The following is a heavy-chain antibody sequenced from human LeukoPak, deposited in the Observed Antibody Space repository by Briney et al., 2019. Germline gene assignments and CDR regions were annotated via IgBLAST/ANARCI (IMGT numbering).Heavy chain of an antibody. J-gene: IGHJ4*02. CDR3: ARVSHDYGDYVRQFFDY. V-gene: IGHV1-46*01. CDR2: INPSGGST. CDR1: GYTFTKYY. D-gene: IGHD4-17*01. Sequence: ASVKVSCKASGYTFTKYYMHWVRQAPGQGLEWMGVINPSGGSTKYAQMFQGRVTMTRDTSTSTVYMELSSLRSEDTAAYYCARVSHDYGDYVRQFFDYWGQGALVTVSS.